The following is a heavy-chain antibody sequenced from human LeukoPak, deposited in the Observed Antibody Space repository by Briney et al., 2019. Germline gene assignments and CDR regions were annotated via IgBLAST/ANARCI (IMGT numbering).Heavy chain of an antibody. V-gene: IGHV3-15*01. Sequence: GGSLRLSCAASGFTFNNVWMGWFRQAPGKGLEWVGRIRKATEGGATDYAAPVQGRFTISRDDSSNNLDLHMNSLKTEDTAVYFFASAMWGSQCTCPDYWGQGTLVTVSS. CDR2: IRKATEGGAT. CDR1: GFTFNNVW. CDR3: ASAMWGSQCTCPDY. D-gene: IGHD3-16*01. J-gene: IGHJ4*02.